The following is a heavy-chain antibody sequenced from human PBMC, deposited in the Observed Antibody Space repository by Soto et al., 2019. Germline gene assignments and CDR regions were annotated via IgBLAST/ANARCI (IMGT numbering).Heavy chain of an antibody. CDR1: GGSISRSGSY. V-gene: IGHV4-31*03. CDR2: IYFSGST. CDR3: ARGLRSLDS. J-gene: IGHJ4*02. Sequence: QVQLQESGPGLVAPSQTLSLTCSVSGGSISRSGSYWTWIRQLPGKGLEWIGYIYFSGSTYYNPSLKSRLAMSVDTSDNQFSLKMSSVTAADTAIYYCARGLRSLDSRGQGTLVTVAS.